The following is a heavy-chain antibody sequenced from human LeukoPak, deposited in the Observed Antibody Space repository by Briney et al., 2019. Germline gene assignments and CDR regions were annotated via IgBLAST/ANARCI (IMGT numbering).Heavy chain of an antibody. CDR1: GGTFSSYA. V-gene: IGHV1-69*04. D-gene: IGHD2-8*01. J-gene: IGHJ6*02. CDR2: IIPILGIA. Sequence: GSSVKVSCKASGGTFSSYAISWVRQAPGQGLEWMGRIIPILGIANYAQKFQGRVTITADKSTSTAYMELSSLRSEDTAVYYCASAVYAMDYYYYGMDVWGQGTTVTVSS. CDR3: ASAVYAMDYYYYGMDV.